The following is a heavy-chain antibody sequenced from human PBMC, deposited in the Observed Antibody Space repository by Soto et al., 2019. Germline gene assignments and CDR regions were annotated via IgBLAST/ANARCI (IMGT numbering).Heavy chain of an antibody. CDR3: ARHEPSYTDGMTV. Sequence: EVQLVESGGGLVQPGGSLRLSCATSGFAFNSYWMSWVRQAPGKGLEWVANIKGDGSDKYYVDSVKGRFTISRDNARSSLYLQMNSLRAEDTAMYYCARHEPSYTDGMTVGGQGTTVTVSS. CDR2: IKGDGSDK. J-gene: IGHJ6*02. V-gene: IGHV3-7*01. D-gene: IGHD4-4*01. CDR1: GFAFNSYW.